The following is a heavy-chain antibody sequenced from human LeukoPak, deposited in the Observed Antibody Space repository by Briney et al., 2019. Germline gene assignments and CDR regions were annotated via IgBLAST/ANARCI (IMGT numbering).Heavy chain of an antibody. CDR1: GYTFTSYG. CDR2: ISAYNGNT. Sequence: ASVKVSCKASGYTFTSYGISWVRQAPGQGLEWMGWISAYNGNTNYAQKLQGRVTMTTDTSTSTAYMELRSLRSDDTAVYYCARVESSSGYWIQHFDYWGQGTLVTVSS. V-gene: IGHV1-18*01. J-gene: IGHJ4*02. D-gene: IGHD3-22*01. CDR3: ARVESSSGYWIQHFDY.